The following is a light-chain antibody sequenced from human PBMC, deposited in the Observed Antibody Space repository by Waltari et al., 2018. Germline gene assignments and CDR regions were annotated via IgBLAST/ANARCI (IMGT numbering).Light chain of an antibody. V-gene: IGLV1-47*01. J-gene: IGLJ3*02. CDR1: RSNIGNNY. CDR3: AVWDDSLSGRV. Sequence: QSVLTQPPSASGTPGQRVTISCSGSRSNIGNNYVSWYQQLPGTAPKLLIYRNNQRPPGVPDGFSGSKSGTSASLAISGLRSEDEADYYCAVWDDSLSGRVFGGGTKVTVL. CDR2: RNN.